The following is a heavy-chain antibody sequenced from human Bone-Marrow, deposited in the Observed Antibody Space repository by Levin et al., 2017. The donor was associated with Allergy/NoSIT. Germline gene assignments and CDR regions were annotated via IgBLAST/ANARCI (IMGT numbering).Heavy chain of an antibody. D-gene: IGHD2-2*01. CDR2: ISGSSDST. CDR3: VKARKTAYHSTVYYSGMGV. V-gene: IGHV3-23*01. Sequence: GESLKISCAASGFTFSTYAMSWVRQAPGGGLAWVPSISGSSDSTYYADSVKGRFTISRDNSKDTVYLPMNSLRAEETTLCYCVKARKTAYHSTVYYSGMGVWGQGTTSPVSS. CDR1: GFTFSTYA. J-gene: IGHJ6*02.